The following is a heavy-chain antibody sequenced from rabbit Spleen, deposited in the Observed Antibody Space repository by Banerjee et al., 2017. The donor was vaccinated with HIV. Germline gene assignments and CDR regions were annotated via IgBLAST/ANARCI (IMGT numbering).Heavy chain of an antibody. D-gene: IGHD3-1*01. Sequence: EQLVESGGGLVQPEGSLTLTCKASGVSFSDREVMCWVRQAPGKGLEWIACINTVTGKGVYANWAKGRFIMSRTSSTTVTLQMTSLTVADTATYFCARDVVGYGAFNLWGQGTLVTVS. CDR1: GVSFSDREV. CDR3: ARDVVGYGAFNL. V-gene: IGHV1S45*01. J-gene: IGHJ4*01. CDR2: INTVTGKG.